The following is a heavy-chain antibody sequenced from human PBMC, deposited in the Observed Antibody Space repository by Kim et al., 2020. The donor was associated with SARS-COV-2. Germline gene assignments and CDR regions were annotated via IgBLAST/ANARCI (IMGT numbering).Heavy chain of an antibody. J-gene: IGHJ3*02. Sequence: GGSLRLSCVTSRFSLSDHYIDWVRQGPGKGLEWVGRSGNKASSHTTEYASSVKDRFTISRDDSKNSLYLQMNSLKTEDTAGYYCCRGYSGGHIYAFDIWGQGTGVTVSS. D-gene: IGHD6-19*01. CDR2: SGNKASSHTT. CDR3: CRGYSGGHIYAFDI. CDR1: RFSLSDHY. V-gene: IGHV3-72*01.